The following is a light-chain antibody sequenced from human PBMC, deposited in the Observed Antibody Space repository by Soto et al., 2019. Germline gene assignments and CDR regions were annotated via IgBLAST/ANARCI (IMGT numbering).Light chain of an antibody. CDR1: SSDVGGYNY. J-gene: IGLJ2*01. CDR2: EVS. V-gene: IGLV2-8*01. Sequence: QSALTQPPSASGSPGQSVTISCTGTSSDVGGYNYVSWYQQHPGKAPKLMLSEVSKRPSGVPDRFSGSKSGNTASLTVSGLQAEYEADYYCSSFAGNNNLVFGGGTKVTVL. CDR3: SSFAGNNNLV.